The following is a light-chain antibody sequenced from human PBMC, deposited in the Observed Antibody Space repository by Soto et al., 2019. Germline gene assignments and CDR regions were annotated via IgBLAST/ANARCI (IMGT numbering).Light chain of an antibody. J-gene: IGKJ4*01. V-gene: IGKV1-5*03. CDR2: KAS. CDR1: QSISSW. CDR3: QQYNSYSSLT. Sequence: DIQMTQSPSTLSASVGDRVTITCRASQSISSWLAWYQQKPGKAPNLLIYKASSLESGVPSRFSGSGSGTEFTLTISSLQPDDFATYYCQQYNSYSSLTFGGGTKVESK.